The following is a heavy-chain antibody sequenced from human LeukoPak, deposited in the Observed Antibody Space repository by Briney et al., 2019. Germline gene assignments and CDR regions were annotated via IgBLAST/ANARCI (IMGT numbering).Heavy chain of an antibody. CDR3: ARAGPQSGSYNSPRFDY. V-gene: IGHV4-34*01. Sequence: SETLSLTCAVYGGSFSGCYWSWIRQPPGKGLEWIGEINPSGSTNYSPSLKSRVTISVDTSKNQFSLKLSSVTAADTAVYYCARAGPQSGSYNSPRFDYWGQGILVTVSS. CDR1: GGSFSGCY. D-gene: IGHD1-26*01. J-gene: IGHJ4*02. CDR2: INPSGST.